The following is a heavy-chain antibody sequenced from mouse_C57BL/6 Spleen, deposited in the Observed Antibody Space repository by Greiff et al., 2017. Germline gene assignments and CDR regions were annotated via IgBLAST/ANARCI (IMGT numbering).Heavy chain of an antibody. CDR2: LDPEDGET. J-gene: IGHJ1*03. D-gene: IGHD1-1*01. CDR3: ATPGSSYGNFDV. CDR1: GFNIKDYY. V-gene: IGHV14-2*01. Sequence: VQLKQSGAELVKPGASVKLSCTASGFNIKDYYMHWVKQRTEQGLEWIGRLDPEDGETTYAPKFQCKATITADTSSNTAYLQLSSLTSEDTAVYYWATPGSSYGNFDVWGTGTTVTVSS.